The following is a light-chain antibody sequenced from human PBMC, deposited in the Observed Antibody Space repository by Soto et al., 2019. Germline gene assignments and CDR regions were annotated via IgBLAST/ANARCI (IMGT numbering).Light chain of an antibody. CDR1: MRDVGAYNL. Sequence: QSALTQPASVSGSAGQSITISCSGTMRDVGAYNLVSWYQQHPGTAPKLIIYEVRNRPSGISSRFSGSRSGNTASLTISGLQPEDEGDSYCSAYTARSTLVFGGETKVTVL. CDR2: EVR. CDR3: SAYTARSTLV. V-gene: IGLV2-14*01. J-gene: IGLJ3*02.